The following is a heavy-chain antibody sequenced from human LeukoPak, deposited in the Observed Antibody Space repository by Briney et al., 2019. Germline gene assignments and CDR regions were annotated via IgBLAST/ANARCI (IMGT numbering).Heavy chain of an antibody. J-gene: IGHJ4*02. D-gene: IGHD3-10*01. V-gene: IGHV3-23*01. CDR2: ISGSGGGT. Sequence: GGSLRLSCGASGFTFSSYAMSWVRQAPGKGLEWVSSISGSGGGTYYADSVKGRFTISRANSENTLYVQMNSLRAEDTAVYYCAKDLVTGSLDYWGQGTLVTVSS. CDR1: GFTFSSYA. CDR3: AKDLVTGSLDY.